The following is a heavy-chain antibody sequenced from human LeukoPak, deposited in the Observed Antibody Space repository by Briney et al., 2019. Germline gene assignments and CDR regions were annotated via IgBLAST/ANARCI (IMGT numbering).Heavy chain of an antibody. J-gene: IGHJ6*03. D-gene: IGHD3-22*01. CDR3: ARVPANYYDSSGYNNMDV. Sequence: ASVKVSCKASGGTFSSYAISWVRQAPGQGLEWMGGIIPIFGTANYAQKFQGRVTITTDESTSTAYMELSSLRSEDTAVYYCARVPANYYDSSGYNNMDVWGKGNTVTVSS. CDR1: GGTFSSYA. V-gene: IGHV1-69*05. CDR2: IIPIFGTA.